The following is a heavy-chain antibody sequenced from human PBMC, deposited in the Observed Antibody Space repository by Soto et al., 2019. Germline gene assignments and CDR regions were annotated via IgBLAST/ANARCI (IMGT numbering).Heavy chain of an antibody. CDR3: AHRVTYYYDSSGYYWFDP. Sequence: SGPTLVNPTQTLTLTCTFSGFSLSTSGVGVGWIRQPPGKALEWLALIYWNDDKRYSPSLKSRLTITKDTSKNQVVLIMTNMDPVDTATYYCAHRVTYYYDSSGYYWFDPWGQGTLVTVSS. CDR2: IYWNDDK. J-gene: IGHJ5*02. D-gene: IGHD3-22*01. V-gene: IGHV2-5*01. CDR1: GFSLSTSGVG.